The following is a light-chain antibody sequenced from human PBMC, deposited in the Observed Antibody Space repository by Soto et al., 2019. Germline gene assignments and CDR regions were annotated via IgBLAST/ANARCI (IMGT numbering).Light chain of an antibody. V-gene: IGKV3-15*01. CDR3: QQYNNWPHT. J-gene: IGKJ2*01. CDR1: QSVSSD. CDR2: GAS. Sequence: EVVMTQSPATLSVYPGERATLSCRASQSVSSDLAWYLQKPGQAPSLLVYGASTRATRMPARFSGSVSGTEFTLTFSSLQSEDFAVNYGQQYNNWPHTFGQGTKLEIK.